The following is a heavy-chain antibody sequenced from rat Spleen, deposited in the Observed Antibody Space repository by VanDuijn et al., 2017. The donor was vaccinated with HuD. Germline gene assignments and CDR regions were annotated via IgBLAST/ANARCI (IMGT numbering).Heavy chain of an antibody. Sequence: EVQLVESGGGLVQPGRSLKLSCAASGFTFSDYGMAWVRQAPTKGLEWVASISPSGVTYYPDSVKGRFTISKDNAKNTLYLQMDSLRSEDTATYYCARLRAAIVFDYWGQGVMVTVSS. D-gene: IGHD1-2*01. V-gene: IGHV5S13*01. CDR2: ISPSGVT. CDR3: ARLRAAIVFDY. J-gene: IGHJ2*01. CDR1: GFTFSDYG.